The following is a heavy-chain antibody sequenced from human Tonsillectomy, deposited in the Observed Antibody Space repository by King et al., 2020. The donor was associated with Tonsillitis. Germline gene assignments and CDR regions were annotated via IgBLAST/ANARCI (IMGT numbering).Heavy chain of an antibody. CDR3: AKDGIALSDWYFDL. CDR1: GFTFSNYG. V-gene: IGHV3-30*18. Sequence: VQLVESGGGVVQPGRSLRLSCAASGFTFSNYGMHWVRQAPGKGLEWVALIAYDASYENYADSVKGRFAISRDNSKNTLYMEMNSLRVEDTAVYYCAKDGIALSDWYFDLWGRGTLVTVSS. J-gene: IGHJ2*01. CDR2: IAYDASYE. D-gene: IGHD3-16*02.